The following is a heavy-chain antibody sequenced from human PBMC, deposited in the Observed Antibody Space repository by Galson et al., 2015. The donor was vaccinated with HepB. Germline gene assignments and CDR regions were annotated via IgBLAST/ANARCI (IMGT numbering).Heavy chain of an antibody. Sequence: SLRLSCAASGFTFSYYAMSWVRQAPGKGLEWISAITPSGDNTYSAASMKGRFTISRDNSRNTLFLQMNSLRADDTAIYFCAKVFPEKTDGWYRQALYYFDSWGQGTLVTVSS. CDR3: AKVFPEKTDGWYRQALYYFDS. J-gene: IGHJ4*02. V-gene: IGHV3-23*01. D-gene: IGHD6-19*01. CDR1: GFTFSYYA. CDR2: ITPSGDNT.